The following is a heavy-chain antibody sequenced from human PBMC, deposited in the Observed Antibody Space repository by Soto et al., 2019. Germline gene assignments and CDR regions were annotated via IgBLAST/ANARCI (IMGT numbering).Heavy chain of an antibody. CDR3: ARDRLDYGVKPSLDY. CDR2: IWYDGSNK. Sequence: HPGGSLRLSCAASGFTFSSYGMHWVRQAPGKGLEWVAVIWYDGSNKYYADSVKGRFTISRDNSKNTLYLQMNSLRAEDTAVYYCARDRLDYGVKPSLDYWGQGTLVTVSS. V-gene: IGHV3-33*01. J-gene: IGHJ4*02. D-gene: IGHD4-17*01. CDR1: GFTFSSYG.